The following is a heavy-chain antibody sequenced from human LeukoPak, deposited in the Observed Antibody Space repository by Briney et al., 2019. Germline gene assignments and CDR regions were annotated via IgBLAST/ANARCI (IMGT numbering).Heavy chain of an antibody. CDR3: ARERGNWNYGDNA. CDR1: GFTFSSYW. Sequence: GGSLRLSCAASGFTFSSYWMSWVRQAPGKGLEWVVNIKQDGSEKYYVDSVKGRFTISRDNAKNSLYLQMNSLRAEDTAVYYCARERGNWNYGDNAWGQGTLVTVSS. D-gene: IGHD1-7*01. J-gene: IGHJ5*02. CDR2: IKQDGSEK. V-gene: IGHV3-7*01.